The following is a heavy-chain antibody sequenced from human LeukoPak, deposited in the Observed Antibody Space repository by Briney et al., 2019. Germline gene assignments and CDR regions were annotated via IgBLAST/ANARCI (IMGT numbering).Heavy chain of an antibody. J-gene: IGHJ5*02. CDR2: VIGDGGRT. Sequence: PGGSLRLSCAASGFTVSSSYMNWVRQAPGKGLEWVSAVIGDGGRTYDADSVKGRFTISRDNSKNTPFLQMNSLRAEDSAMYYCAKAVGPSGYYPASWGQGTLVIVSS. V-gene: IGHV3-23*01. D-gene: IGHD3-22*01. CDR1: GFTVSSSY. CDR3: AKAVGPSGYYPAS.